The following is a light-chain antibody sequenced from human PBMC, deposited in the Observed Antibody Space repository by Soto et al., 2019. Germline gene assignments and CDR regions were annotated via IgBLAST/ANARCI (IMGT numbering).Light chain of an antibody. V-gene: IGKV3D-20*02. CDR3: QQRSNWPLIT. Sequence: EIVLTQSPGTLSLSPGEIATLSCRSSQSVSSSYLAWYQQKPGQAPRLLIYDASNRATGIPARFSGSGSGTDFTLTISSLEPEDFAVYYCQQRSNWPLITFGQGTRLEIK. CDR2: DAS. CDR1: QSVSSSY. J-gene: IGKJ5*01.